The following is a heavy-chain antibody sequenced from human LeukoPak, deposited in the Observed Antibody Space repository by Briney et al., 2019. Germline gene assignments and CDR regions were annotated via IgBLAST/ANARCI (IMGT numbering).Heavy chain of an antibody. V-gene: IGHV4-34*01. D-gene: IGHD3-3*01. CDR3: AREFLEWLPDY. CDR1: GVSFSGYY. CDR2: INHSGST. J-gene: IGHJ4*02. Sequence: SETLSLTCAVYGVSFSGYYWSWIRQPPGKGLEWIGEINHSGSTNYNPSLKSRVTISVDTSKNQFSLKLGSVTAADTAVYYCAREFLEWLPDYWGQGTLVTVSS.